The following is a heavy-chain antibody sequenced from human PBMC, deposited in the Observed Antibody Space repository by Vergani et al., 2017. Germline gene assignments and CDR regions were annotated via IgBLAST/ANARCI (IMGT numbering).Heavy chain of an antibody. CDR2: ISWNSGSI. V-gene: IGHV3-9*01. Sequence: EVQLVESGGGLVQPGRSLRLSCAASGFTFDDYAMHWVRQAPGKGLEWVSGISWNSGSIGYADSVKGRFTISRDNAKNSLYLQMNSLRAEDTALYYCAKDGQGALYDYMDVWGKGTTVTVSS. CDR1: GFTFDDYA. D-gene: IGHD3-16*01. CDR3: AKDGQGALYDYMDV. J-gene: IGHJ6*03.